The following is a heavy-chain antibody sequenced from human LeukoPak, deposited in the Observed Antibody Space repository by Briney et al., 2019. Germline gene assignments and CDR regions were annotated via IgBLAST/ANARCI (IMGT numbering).Heavy chain of an antibody. V-gene: IGHV3-48*02. CDR1: GFTFSSYS. D-gene: IGHD2-2*01. Sequence: GSLRLSCAASGFTFSSYSMNWVRQAPGKGLEWISYIGISSGNTKYADSVKGRFTISGDKAKNSVYLQMNSLRDEDTAVYYCARDTKYAFDNWGQGTLVTVSS. CDR3: ARDTKYAFDN. J-gene: IGHJ4*02. CDR2: IGISSGNT.